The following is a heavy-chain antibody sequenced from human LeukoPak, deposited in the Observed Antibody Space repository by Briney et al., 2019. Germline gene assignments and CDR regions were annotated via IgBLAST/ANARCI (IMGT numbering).Heavy chain of an antibody. J-gene: IGHJ4*02. V-gene: IGHV3-23*01. CDR3: ARGAYSSGCFVS. CDR1: GFTFTTYT. CDR2: ISSTGYGT. D-gene: IGHD6-19*01. Sequence: PGGSLRLSCAASGFTFTTYTMTWVRQAPGKGLEWISSISSTGYGTYYADSVKGRFTISRDNSKNTVHVQMNNLRAEDTAVYYCARGAYSSGCFVSWGQGTLVTVSS.